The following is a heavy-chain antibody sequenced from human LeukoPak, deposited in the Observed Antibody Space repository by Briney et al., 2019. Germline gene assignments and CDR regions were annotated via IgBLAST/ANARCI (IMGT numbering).Heavy chain of an antibody. CDR3: VCIPVGF. V-gene: IGHV3-74*01. Sequence: PGGSLRLSCAASGFTFSNYWMHWVRQAPGKGLVWVSRISSDGTTTNYADSVEGRFTISRDNAKNTLYLQMNSLGAEDTAIYFCVCIPVGFWGQGPLVTVSS. CDR2: ISSDGTTT. D-gene: IGHD2-8*02. J-gene: IGHJ4*02. CDR1: GFTFSNYW.